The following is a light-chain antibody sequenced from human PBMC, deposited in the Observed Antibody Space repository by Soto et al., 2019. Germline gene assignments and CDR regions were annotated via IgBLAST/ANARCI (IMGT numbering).Light chain of an antibody. Sequence: EKELTQFPGTQSVYPGESGILYCRASQSVSNNYLAWYQQKPGQAPRLLIYGASNRATGIPDRFSGSGSGTDFTLAISRLEPEEFAGYYGLQYGSSGTFGQGTKVDIK. CDR2: GAS. CDR3: LQYGSSGT. J-gene: IGKJ1*01. V-gene: IGKV3-20*01. CDR1: QSVSNNY.